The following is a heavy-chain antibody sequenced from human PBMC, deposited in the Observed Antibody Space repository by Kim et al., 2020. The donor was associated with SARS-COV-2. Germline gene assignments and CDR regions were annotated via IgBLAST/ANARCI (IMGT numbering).Heavy chain of an antibody. J-gene: IGHJ3*02. V-gene: IGHV3-66*01. CDR2: TYSGGST. D-gene: IGHD5-12*01. Sequence: GGSLRLSCAASGFTVSSTYMSWVRLTPGKVLELVSVTYSGGSTYYAGCVQGRFTISRDNSKNTLYFQMNGLRAEYTAVYYCAGWGGYEGVPFDIWGQGTMVTVSS. CDR3: AGWGGYEGVPFDI. CDR1: GFTVSSTY.